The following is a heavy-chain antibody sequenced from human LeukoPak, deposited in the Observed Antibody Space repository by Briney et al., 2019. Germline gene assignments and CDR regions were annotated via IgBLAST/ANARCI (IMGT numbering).Heavy chain of an antibody. D-gene: IGHD3-22*01. J-gene: IGHJ4*02. CDR3: ARGSYYDSGGYYHYYFDY. CDR1: GGSISSYY. CDR2: IYTSGST. V-gene: IGHV4-4*07. Sequence: SETLSLTCTVSGGSISSYYWSWIRQPAGKGLEWIGRIYTSGSTNYNPSLKSRVTMSVDTSKNQFSLKLSSVTAADTAVYYCARGSYYDSGGYYHYYFDYWGQGTLVTVSS.